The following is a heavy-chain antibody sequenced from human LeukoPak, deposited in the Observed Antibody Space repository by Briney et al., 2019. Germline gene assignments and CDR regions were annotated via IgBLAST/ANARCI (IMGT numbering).Heavy chain of an antibody. CDR1: GFTFSSYA. CDR2: ISYDGSNK. CDR3: ARSSWLAKFDY. D-gene: IGHD6-13*01. V-gene: IGHV3-30-3*01. Sequence: GGSLRLSCAASGFTFSSYAMHWVSQAPGKGLEWVAVISYDGSNKYYADSVKGRFTISRDNSKNTLYLQMNSLRAEDTAVYYCARSSWLAKFDYWGQGTLVTVSS. J-gene: IGHJ4*02.